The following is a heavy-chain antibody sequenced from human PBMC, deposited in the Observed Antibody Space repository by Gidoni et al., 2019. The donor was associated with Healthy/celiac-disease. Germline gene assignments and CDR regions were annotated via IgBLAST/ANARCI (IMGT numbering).Heavy chain of an antibody. D-gene: IGHD6-19*01. CDR1: GVTFSSYA. Sequence: EVQLLESGGGLVQPGGCLRLCCAAAGVTFSSYAMSWVRQAPGKGPEWVSAIRGSGCSTYYADSVKCRFTISRDNSKNTLYLQMNSLRAEDTAVYYFARALAVADLGDAFDIWGQGTMVTVSS. V-gene: IGHV3-23*01. J-gene: IGHJ3*02. CDR3: ARALAVADLGDAFDI. CDR2: IRGSGCST.